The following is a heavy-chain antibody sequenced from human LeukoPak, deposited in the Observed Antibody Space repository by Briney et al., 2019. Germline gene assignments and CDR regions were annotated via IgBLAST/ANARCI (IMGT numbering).Heavy chain of an antibody. Sequence: PSQTLSLTCTVSGGSISSGDYYWSWIRRHPGKGLEWIGYIYYSGSTFYNPSLKSRVTISVDTSKNQFSLKLSSVTAADTAVYYCAKEKALVVITYFDYWGQGTLVTVSS. V-gene: IGHV4-31*03. CDR2: IYYSGST. D-gene: IGHD3-22*01. J-gene: IGHJ4*02. CDR1: GGSISSGDYY. CDR3: AKEKALVVITYFDY.